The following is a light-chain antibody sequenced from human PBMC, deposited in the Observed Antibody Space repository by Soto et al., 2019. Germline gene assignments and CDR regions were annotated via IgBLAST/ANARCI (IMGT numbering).Light chain of an antibody. CDR2: KAS. Sequence: DIQMTQSPSPLSASVGDRVTITCRASQSISSWLAWYQQKPGKAPKLLIYKASSLESGVPSRFSGSGSGTEFTLTISSLQPDDFATYYCQQYNSPPGFTFGPGTKVDI. CDR3: QQYNSPPGFT. J-gene: IGKJ3*01. V-gene: IGKV1-5*03. CDR1: QSISSW.